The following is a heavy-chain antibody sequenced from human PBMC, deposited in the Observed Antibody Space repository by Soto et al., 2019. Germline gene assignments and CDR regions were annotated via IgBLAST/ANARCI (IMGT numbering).Heavy chain of an antibody. D-gene: IGHD6-13*01. CDR3: ARLQSWASAFDI. Sequence: QVQLQESGPGLVKPLETLSLTCTVSAGSITSYYWSWIRQPPGKGLEWIGYISYSGGTNYNPSLKSRVTLSGDTYKKQFTLKLSSVTAKDTAVYNCARLQSWASAFDIWGQGTMVTVSS. V-gene: IGHV4-59*08. J-gene: IGHJ3*02. CDR2: ISYSGGT. CDR1: AGSITSYY.